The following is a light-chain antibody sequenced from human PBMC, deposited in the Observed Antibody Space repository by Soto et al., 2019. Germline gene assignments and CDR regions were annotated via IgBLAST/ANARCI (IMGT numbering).Light chain of an antibody. CDR1: QSISSY. Sequence: DIQMTQSPSSLSASVGDRVTITCRASQSISSYLNWYQQKPGKAPKLLIYAASSLQSGVPSRFSGIGSATDFTVTFISLQPEDFATYYCQQSYSIPPLTFGGGTKVEIK. CDR2: AAS. J-gene: IGKJ4*01. CDR3: QQSYSIPPLT. V-gene: IGKV1-39*01.